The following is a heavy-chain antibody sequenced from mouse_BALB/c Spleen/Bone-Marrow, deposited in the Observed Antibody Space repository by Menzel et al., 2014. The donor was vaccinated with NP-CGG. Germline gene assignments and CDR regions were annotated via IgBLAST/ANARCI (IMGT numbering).Heavy chain of an antibody. Sequence: QVQLQQSGAELVRPGTSVKVSCKASGYAFTNYLIERVKRRPGQGLEWIGVINPGSGGTNYNEKFKGKATLTADKSSSTAYMQLSSLTSDDSAVYFCARGITTGYFDYWGQGTTLTVSS. CDR1: GYAFTNYL. CDR2: INPGSGGT. D-gene: IGHD1-1*01. CDR3: ARGITTGYFDY. V-gene: IGHV1-54*01. J-gene: IGHJ2*01.